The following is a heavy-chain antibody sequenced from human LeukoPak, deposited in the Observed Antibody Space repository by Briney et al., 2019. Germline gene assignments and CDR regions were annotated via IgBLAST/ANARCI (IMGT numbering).Heavy chain of an antibody. D-gene: IGHD3-22*01. Sequence: ASVKVSCKVSGYPLTELSIHWVRQAPGKGLEWMGGLDPDTGESIYAQKFQGRVTMTQDTSTDTAYMLLTRLTSEDTPVYFCATEGHYYASSVYYGFDPWGQGTLLTVSS. CDR3: ATEGHYYASSVYYGFDP. CDR1: GYPLTELS. J-gene: IGHJ5*02. V-gene: IGHV1-24*01. CDR2: LDPDTGES.